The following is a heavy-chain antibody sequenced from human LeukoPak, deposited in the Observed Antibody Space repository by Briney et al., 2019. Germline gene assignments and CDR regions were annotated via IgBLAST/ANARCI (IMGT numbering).Heavy chain of an antibody. J-gene: IGHJ5*02. CDR2: IYSTGGI. Sequence: GGSLRLSCAVSGFTVSNNYMSWVRQAPGKGLEWVSVIYSTGGIHYADSVKGRFTISRDSSKNTLFLQMGNLRAEDTAVYYCAREAKTYYDFWSGYSNWFDPWGQGTLVTVSS. V-gene: IGHV3-66*01. CDR1: GFTVSNNY. CDR3: AREAKTYYDFWSGYSNWFDP. D-gene: IGHD3-3*01.